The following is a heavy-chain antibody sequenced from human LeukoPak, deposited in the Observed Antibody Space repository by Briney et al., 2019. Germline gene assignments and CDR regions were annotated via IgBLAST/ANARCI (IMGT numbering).Heavy chain of an antibody. D-gene: IGHD3-16*02. Sequence: GGSLRLSCAASGITFSNYWMEWVRQAPGKGLVWVSRINSDGSATNYADSVKGRFTISRDNAKNTLYLQMNSLRAEDTAVYYCARDRGFSYDYVWGSYPGGYYMDVWGKGTTVTISS. CDR2: INSDGSAT. V-gene: IGHV3-74*01. CDR1: GITFSNYW. J-gene: IGHJ6*03. CDR3: ARDRGFSYDYVWGSYPGGYYMDV.